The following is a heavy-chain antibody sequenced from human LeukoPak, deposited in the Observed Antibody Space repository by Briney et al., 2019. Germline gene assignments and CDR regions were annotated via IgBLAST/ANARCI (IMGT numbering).Heavy chain of an antibody. D-gene: IGHD3-10*01. CDR3: ARDLSGSLYFDY. V-gene: IGHV4-4*07. CDR1: DASVSSYY. CDR2: LYVSGST. J-gene: IGHJ4*02. Sequence: SETLSLTCSVSDASVSSYYYNWIRQTAGRGLEWIGRLYVSGSTDYNPSLKSRVTISVDTSKNQFSLKLSSVTAADTAVYFRARDLSGSLYFDYWGQGVLVTVSS.